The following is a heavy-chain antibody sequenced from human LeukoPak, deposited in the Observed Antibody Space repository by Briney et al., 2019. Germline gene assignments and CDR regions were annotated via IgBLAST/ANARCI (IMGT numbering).Heavy chain of an antibody. V-gene: IGHV3-66*02. J-gene: IGHJ4*02. CDR1: GFTVSSNY. CDR2: IYSGGST. Sequence: PGGSLRLSCAASGFTVSSNYMSWVRQAPGKGLEWVSVIYSGGSTYYADSVKGRFTISRDNSKNTLYLQMNSLSAEDTAVYYCARDLKTRAFDYWGQGTLATVSS. CDR3: ARDLKTRAFDY.